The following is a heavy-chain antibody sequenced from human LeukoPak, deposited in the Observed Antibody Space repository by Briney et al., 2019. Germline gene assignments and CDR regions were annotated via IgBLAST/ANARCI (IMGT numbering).Heavy chain of an antibody. J-gene: IGHJ3*02. V-gene: IGHV4-34*12. Sequence: SETLSLTCAVYGGSFSGYYWSWIRQPPGKGLEWIGEIIHSGSTNSNPSLKSRVTLSVDTSKNQFSLKLSSVTAADTAVYYCATTLYNWNYADAFDIWAQGTMVTVSS. D-gene: IGHD1-7*01. CDR1: GGSFSGYY. CDR3: ATTLYNWNYADAFDI. CDR2: IIHSGST.